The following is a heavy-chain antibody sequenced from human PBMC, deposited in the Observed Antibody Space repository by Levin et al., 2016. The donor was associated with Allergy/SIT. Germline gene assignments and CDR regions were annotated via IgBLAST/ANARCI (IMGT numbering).Heavy chain of an antibody. Sequence: ASVKVSCKASGYTFTGYYMHWVRQAPGQGLEWMGWISAYNGNTNYAQKLQGRVTMTTDTSTSTAYMELRSLRSDDTAVYYCARGCPFSGYSSGCSNGYFDYWGQGTLVTVSS. CDR2: ISAYNGNT. D-gene: IGHD6-19*01. V-gene: IGHV1-18*04. J-gene: IGHJ4*02. CDR3: ARGCPFSGYSSGCSNGYFDY. CDR1: GYTFTGYY.